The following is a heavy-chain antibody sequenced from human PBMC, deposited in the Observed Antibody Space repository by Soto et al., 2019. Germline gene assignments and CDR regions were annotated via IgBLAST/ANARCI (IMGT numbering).Heavy chain of an antibody. J-gene: IGHJ4*02. CDR1: GFTFSSYA. D-gene: IGHD3-16*01. V-gene: IGHV3-30-3*01. CDR3: AGWGGHDYNY. CDR2: ISYDGSNK. Sequence: GGSLRLSCAASGFTFSSYAMNWVRQAPGKGLEWVALISYDGSNKYYADSVKGRFTISRDSSKNSLYLQMNSLRADDTAVYFCAGWGGHDYNYWGQGILVTVSS.